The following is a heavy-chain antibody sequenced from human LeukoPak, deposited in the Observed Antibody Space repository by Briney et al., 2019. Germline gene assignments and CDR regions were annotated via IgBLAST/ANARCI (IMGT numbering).Heavy chain of an antibody. Sequence: PSETLSLTCTVSGGSISSGDYYWSWIRQPPGKGLEWIGYIYYSGSTYYNPSLKSRVTISVDTSKNQFSLKLSSVTAADTAVYYCARVLQFLEWPTLIDYWGQGTLVTVSS. CDR1: GGSISSGDYY. D-gene: IGHD3-3*01. CDR2: IYYSGST. CDR3: ARVLQFLEWPTLIDY. J-gene: IGHJ4*02. V-gene: IGHV4-30-4*08.